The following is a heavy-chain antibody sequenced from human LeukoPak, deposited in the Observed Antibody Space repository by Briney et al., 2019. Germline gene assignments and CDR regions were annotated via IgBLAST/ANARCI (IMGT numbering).Heavy chain of an antibody. D-gene: IGHD3-16*01. J-gene: IGHJ4*02. V-gene: IGHV4-39*06. Sequence: SETLALSWTVGGGFISSSSYYWGWIRRPPGKGLGCIGSTYYSGSTYYNPSLKSRVTISVDTSKNHFALKLSSVTAADTAVYYCARDGGGNGYYFYYWGPGALVTVSS. CDR1: GGFISSSSYY. CDR3: ARDGGGNGYYFYY. CDR2: TYYSGST.